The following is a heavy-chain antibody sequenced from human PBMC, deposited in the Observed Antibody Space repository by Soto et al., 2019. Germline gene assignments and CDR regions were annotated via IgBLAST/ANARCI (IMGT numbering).Heavy chain of an antibody. D-gene: IGHD6-13*01. Sequence: PGGSLRLSCVVSGFRFSSYAMSWVRQAPGKALEWVSAISARGDTSYYQDSVKGRFTISRDNSKNTLYLQMNSLRAEDTALYYCAKGSSWYPWFDYWGQGTLVTVSS. CDR1: GFRFSSYA. V-gene: IGHV3-23*01. CDR3: AKGSSWYPWFDY. J-gene: IGHJ4*02. CDR2: ISARGDTS.